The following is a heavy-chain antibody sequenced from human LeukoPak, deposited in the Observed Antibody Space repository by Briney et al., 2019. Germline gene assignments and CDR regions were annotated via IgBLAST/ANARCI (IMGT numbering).Heavy chain of an antibody. J-gene: IGHJ4*02. CDR1: GYTFTNYH. CDR2: INPDTGDK. CDR3: ARTTSMTASGYDY. D-gene: IGHD2-21*02. V-gene: IGHV1-8*03. Sequence: VASVKVSCKASGYTFTNYHINWVRQASGQGLEWMTWINPDTGDKGYARKFQDRVTITTDTSISTAYIELSSLSSEDTAVYFCARTTSMTASGYDYWGQGTLVTVSS.